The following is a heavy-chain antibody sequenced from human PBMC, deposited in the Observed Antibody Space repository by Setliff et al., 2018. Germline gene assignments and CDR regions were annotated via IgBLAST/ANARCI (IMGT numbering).Heavy chain of an antibody. Sequence: PGGSLRLSCAASGFTFSNYGMHWVRQAPGKGLEWVAFIRYDGSNKYYADSVKGRFTISRDNSKNTLYLQMNSLRAEDTAVYYCAKDESRYSSSWYIYWGQGTLVTVST. D-gene: IGHD6-13*01. CDR1: GFTFSNYG. J-gene: IGHJ4*02. V-gene: IGHV3-30*02. CDR2: IRYDGSNK. CDR3: AKDESRYSSSWYIY.